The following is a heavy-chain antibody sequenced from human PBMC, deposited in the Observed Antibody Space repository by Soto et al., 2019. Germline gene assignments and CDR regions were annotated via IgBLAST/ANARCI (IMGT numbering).Heavy chain of an antibody. D-gene: IGHD5-12*01. CDR1: GFTFSSYS. J-gene: IGHJ4*02. CDR3: ARDRSRYSGYVRGWSYFDY. CDR2: ISSSSSYI. V-gene: IGHV3-21*01. Sequence: GGSLRLSCAASGFTFSSYSMNWVRQAPGKGLEWVSSISSSSSYIYYADSVKGRFTISRDNAKNSLYLQMNSLRAEDTAVYYCARDRSRYSGYVRGWSYFDYWGQGTLVTVSS.